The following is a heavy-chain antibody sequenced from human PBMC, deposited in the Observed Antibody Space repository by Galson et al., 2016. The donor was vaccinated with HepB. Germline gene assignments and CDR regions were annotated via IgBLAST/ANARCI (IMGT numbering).Heavy chain of an antibody. Sequence: SLRLSCAASGFIFSSHAMHWVRQAPGKGLEWVALIAYDGSDKYYADSVRGRFTISRDDSKNTMFLQMNSLTREDTAVYYCAKDLGGLEWIPWDWGQGTLVTVSS. CDR1: GFIFSSHA. CDR3: AKDLGGLEWIPWD. D-gene: IGHD3-3*01. CDR2: IAYDGSDK. V-gene: IGHV3-30*18. J-gene: IGHJ4*02.